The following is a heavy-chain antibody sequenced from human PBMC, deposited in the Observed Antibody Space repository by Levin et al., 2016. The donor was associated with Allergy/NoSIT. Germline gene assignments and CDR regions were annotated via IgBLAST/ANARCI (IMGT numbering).Heavy chain of an antibody. V-gene: IGHV4-39*01. CDR2: IYYSGST. CDR3: ARHAVVRGVRAQNWFDP. J-gene: IGHJ5*02. Sequence: PGKGLEWIGSIYYSGSTYYNPSLKSRVTISVDTSKNQFSLKLSSVTAADTAVYYCARHAVVRGVRAQNWFDPWGQGTLVTVSS. D-gene: IGHD3-10*01.